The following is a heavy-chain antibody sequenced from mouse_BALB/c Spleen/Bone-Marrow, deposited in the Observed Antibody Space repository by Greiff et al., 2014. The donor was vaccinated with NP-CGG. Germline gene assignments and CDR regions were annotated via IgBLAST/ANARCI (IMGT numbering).Heavy chain of an antibody. Sequence: EVQRVESGGGLVQPGGSLRLSCTTSGFTFTDYFMTWVRQPPGKALEWLGFIRNKPNGYTTEYNPSVKGRFTISRDNSQGILYLQMNTLRAEDSAIYYCARDYPGYFDFWGQGTTLTVSS. V-gene: IGHV7-3*02. CDR3: ARDYPGYFDF. CDR2: IRNKPNGYTT. J-gene: IGHJ2*01. CDR1: GFTFTDYF.